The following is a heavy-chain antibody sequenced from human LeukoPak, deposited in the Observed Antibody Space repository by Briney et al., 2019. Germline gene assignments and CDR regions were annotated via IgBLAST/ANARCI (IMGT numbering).Heavy chain of an antibody. D-gene: IGHD6-25*01. V-gene: IGHV3-21*01. J-gene: IGHJ5*02. CDR3: ATGFGYSSGRRRFDP. CDR1: GITFSSYR. CDR2: ISSSSSYI. Sequence: GGSLRLSCAASGITFSSYRMNWVRQAPGKGLEWVSSISSSSSYIYYADSVKGRFTISRDNAKNSLYLQMNSLRAEDTAVYYCATGFGYSSGRRRFDPWGQGTLVTVSS.